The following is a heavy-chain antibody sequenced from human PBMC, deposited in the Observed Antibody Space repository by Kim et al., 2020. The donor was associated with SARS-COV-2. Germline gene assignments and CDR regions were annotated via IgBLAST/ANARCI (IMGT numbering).Heavy chain of an antibody. V-gene: IGHV3-23*01. Sequence: GGSLRLSCAASGLTFDSYAMTWVRQAPGKGPQWVSSISGSGRSTDYTDSVRGRFTISRDNSKNMLLLEMNSLRADDTALYYCVKDLTAGTSSFEVWGQGT. CDR3: VKDLTAGTSSFEV. CDR1: GLTFDSYA. D-gene: IGHD1-1*01. J-gene: IGHJ4*02. CDR2: ISGSGRST.